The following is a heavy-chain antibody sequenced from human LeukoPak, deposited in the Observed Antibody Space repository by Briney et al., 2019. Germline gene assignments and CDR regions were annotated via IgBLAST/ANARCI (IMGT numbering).Heavy chain of an antibody. CDR2: ISAYNGNT. CDR1: GYTFTSYG. Sequence: ASVKVSCKASGYTFTSYGISWVRQDPGQGLEGMGWISAYNGNTNYAQKLQGRVTMTTDTSTSTAYMELRSLRSDDTAVYYCARDRGYDILTGYPNWFDPWGQGTLVTVSS. J-gene: IGHJ5*02. D-gene: IGHD3-9*01. V-gene: IGHV1-18*01. CDR3: ARDRGYDILTGYPNWFDP.